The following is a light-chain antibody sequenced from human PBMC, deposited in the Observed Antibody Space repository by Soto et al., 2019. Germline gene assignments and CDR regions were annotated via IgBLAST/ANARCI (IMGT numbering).Light chain of an antibody. CDR3: SSYTSSSTLYV. V-gene: IGLV2-14*01. J-gene: IGLJ1*01. CDR2: DVS. CDR1: SSDVGGYNY. Sequence: QSALTQPASVSGSPGQSITISCTGTSSDVGGYNYVSWYQQHPGKAPKLMIYDVSNRPSGVSNRFSGSKSGNTASLTISGLQADDEADYYCSSYTSSSTLYVFGTGTKLNVL.